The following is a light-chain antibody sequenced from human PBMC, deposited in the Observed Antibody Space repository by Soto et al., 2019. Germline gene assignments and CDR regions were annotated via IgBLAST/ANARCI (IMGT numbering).Light chain of an antibody. J-gene: IGKJ1*01. CDR1: QTISSSH. CDR2: GAS. CDR3: QHYDSSLRT. Sequence: IVLTQSPFTLSLSPVERATLSFIASQTISSSHLAWYQQKPGQAPRLLIYGASSRATDIPDRFSGSGSGADFTLTISRLKPEDFAVYYCQHYDSSLRTFGPGTKVDIK. V-gene: IGKV3-20*01.